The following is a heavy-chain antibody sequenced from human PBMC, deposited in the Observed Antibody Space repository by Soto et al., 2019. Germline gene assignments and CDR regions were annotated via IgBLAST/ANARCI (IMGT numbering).Heavy chain of an antibody. Sequence: EVQLVESGGGLVQPGGSLKLSCAVSGFSFSGSAIHWVRQASGKGLEWVGRIRSKANSYATAYAASVKGRFTISRDDSKNTAYLQMNSLKTEDTAVYYCTRPGYSSGWYDLWGQGPLVTVSS. CDR3: TRPGYSSGWYDL. J-gene: IGHJ5*02. CDR1: GFSFSGSA. D-gene: IGHD6-19*01. V-gene: IGHV3-73*02. CDR2: IRSKANSYAT.